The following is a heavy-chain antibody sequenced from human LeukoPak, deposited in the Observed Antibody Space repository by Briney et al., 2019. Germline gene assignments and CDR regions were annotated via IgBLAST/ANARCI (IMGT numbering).Heavy chain of an antibody. D-gene: IGHD3-9*01. CDR1: GYTFINSY. CDR2: INPNSGAT. J-gene: IGHJ4*02. V-gene: IGHV1-2*02. Sequence: ASVEVSCKTSGYTFINSYMHWVRQARGQGLEWMGWINPNSGATHYAPKFQARVTMTRDTSLTTVYMDLTWLTSDDTAVYYCARAFSFDHELFDYWGQGTLVTVSS. CDR3: ARAFSFDHELFDY.